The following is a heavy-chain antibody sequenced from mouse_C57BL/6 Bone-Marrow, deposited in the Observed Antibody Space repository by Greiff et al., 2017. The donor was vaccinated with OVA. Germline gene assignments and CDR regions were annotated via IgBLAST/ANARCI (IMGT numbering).Heavy chain of an antibody. V-gene: IGHV1-4*01. CDR1: GYTFTSYT. D-gene: IGHD2-12*01. CDR3: AGLRRYAY. Sequence: VHLVESGAELARPGASVKMSCKASGYTFTSYTMHWVKQRPGQGLEWIGYINPSSGYTKYNQKFKDKATLTADKSSSTAYMQLSNLTSEDSTGCDGAGLRRYAYWGQGTLVTVSA. CDR2: INPSSGYT. J-gene: IGHJ3*01.